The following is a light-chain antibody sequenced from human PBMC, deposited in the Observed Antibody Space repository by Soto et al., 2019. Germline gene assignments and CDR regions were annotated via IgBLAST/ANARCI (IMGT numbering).Light chain of an antibody. V-gene: IGKV3-20*01. CDR2: DVA. J-gene: IGKJ1*01. Sequence: EIVLTQSPGTLSLSPGERVTLSCRASQSVSRNYLAWYQQRPGQAPRLLIYDVARRATGIPDRFSGSGSGTDFTLTISRLEPEDLAVYYCQQYGISPWTFGQGTKVDIK. CDR3: QQYGISPWT. CDR1: QSVSRNY.